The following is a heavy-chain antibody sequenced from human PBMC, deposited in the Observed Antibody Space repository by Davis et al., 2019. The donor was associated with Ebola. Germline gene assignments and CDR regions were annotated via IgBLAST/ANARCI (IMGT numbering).Heavy chain of an antibody. J-gene: IGHJ6*03. CDR3: ARAFFGTTHLYYYYYYMDV. D-gene: IGHD1-7*01. CDR1: GGSISSGDYY. CDR2: IYYSGST. V-gene: IGHV4-30-4*02. Sequence: PSETLSLTCTVSGGSISSGDYYWSWIRQPPGKGLEWIGYIYYSGSTYYNPSLKSRVTISVDTSKNQFSLKLSSVTAADTAVYYCARAFFGTTHLYYYYYYMDVWGKGTTVTVSS.